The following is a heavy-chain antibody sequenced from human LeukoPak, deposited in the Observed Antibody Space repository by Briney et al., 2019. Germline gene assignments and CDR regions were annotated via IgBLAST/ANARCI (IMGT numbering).Heavy chain of an antibody. J-gene: IGHJ4*02. Sequence: GGSLRLSCAASGFTFSSYGMHWVRQAPGKGLEWVAFIRYDGSNKYYADSVKGRFTISRDNSKNTLYLQMNSLRAEDTAVYYCAKDFPPYPIAAACKIYFEYWGQGTLV. CDR3: AKDFPPYPIAAACKIYFEY. CDR2: IRYDGSNK. D-gene: IGHD6-13*01. V-gene: IGHV3-30*02. CDR1: GFTFSSYG.